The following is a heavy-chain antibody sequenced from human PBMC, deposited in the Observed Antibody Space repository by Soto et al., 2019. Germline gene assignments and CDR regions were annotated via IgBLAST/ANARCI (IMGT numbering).Heavy chain of an antibody. J-gene: IGHJ4*02. Sequence: QITLKESGPTLGKPTQPLTLTCTLSGFSLRTSGAGVGWIRQPPGKALEWLAVIFWDDDKRYSPSRKSRLTITEDTTKDQVVLTENNMDPADTAKYYCAHRPFHGDNGGTFDLWGQGTLVPVPS. D-gene: IGHD4-17*01. V-gene: IGHV2-5*02. CDR1: GFSLRTSGAG. CDR3: AHRPFHGDNGGTFDL. CDR2: IFWDDDK.